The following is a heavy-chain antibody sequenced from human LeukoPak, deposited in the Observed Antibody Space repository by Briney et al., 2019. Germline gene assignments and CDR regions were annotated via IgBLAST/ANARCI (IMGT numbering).Heavy chain of an antibody. J-gene: IGHJ4*02. CDR3: ARSGREATEVDY. Sequence: PGGSLRLSCAASGFTFSDYFMSWVRQAPGKGLEWLSYINGRGTYVDYAESLKGRITISRDNAQNSLYLQMNSLRVEDTAVYYCARSGREATEVDYWGQGTLVTVSS. CDR2: INGRGTYV. CDR1: GFTFSDYF. D-gene: IGHD1-1*01. V-gene: IGHV3-11*06.